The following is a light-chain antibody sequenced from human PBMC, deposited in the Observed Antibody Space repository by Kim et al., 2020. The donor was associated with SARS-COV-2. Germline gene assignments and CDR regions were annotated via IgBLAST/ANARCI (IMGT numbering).Light chain of an antibody. J-gene: IGLJ1*01. V-gene: IGLV2-14*03. Sequence: GQSIAISCTGTSSDVGGYNYVSWYQQHPGKAPKVMIYDVTNRPSGVSNRFSGSKSGNMASLTISGLQAEDEADYYCSSYTSSSTLVFGTGTKVTVL. CDR2: DVT. CDR3: SSYTSSSTLV. CDR1: SSDVGGYNY.